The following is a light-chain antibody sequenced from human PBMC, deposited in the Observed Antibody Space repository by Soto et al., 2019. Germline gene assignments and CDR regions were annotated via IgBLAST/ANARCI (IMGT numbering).Light chain of an antibody. V-gene: IGLV1-44*01. Sequence: QSVLTQPPSASGTPGQRVTISCSGSNSNIGSNPVHWYQQFPGTAHKVLIYSNYQRPSGVPDRFSGSKSGTSASLAISGLQSEDEADYYCAAWDDRLSDLLFGGGTKLTVL. CDR2: SNY. CDR3: AAWDDRLSDLL. CDR1: NSNIGSNP. J-gene: IGLJ2*01.